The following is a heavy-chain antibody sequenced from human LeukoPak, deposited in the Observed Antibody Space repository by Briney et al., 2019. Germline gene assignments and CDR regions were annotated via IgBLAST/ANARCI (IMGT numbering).Heavy chain of an antibody. V-gene: IGHV1-2*02. Sequence: ASVTVSCKASGFTFSGYYIHWVRQAPGHGLEWMGWINPHSGGTNYAQKFQGRVTRTSDTSISTAYMELSRLRSDDTAVYYCARGQESSSGWFEAFDIWGQGTMVTVSS. CDR1: GFTFSGYY. J-gene: IGHJ3*02. CDR2: INPHSGGT. CDR3: ARGQESSSGWFEAFDI. D-gene: IGHD6-19*01.